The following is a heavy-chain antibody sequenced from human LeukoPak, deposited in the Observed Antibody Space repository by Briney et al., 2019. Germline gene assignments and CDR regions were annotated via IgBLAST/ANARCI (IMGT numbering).Heavy chain of an antibody. D-gene: IGHD3-22*01. Sequence: PSETLSLTCAVYGGSFSGYYWSWIRQPPGKGLEWIGEINHSGSTNYNPSLKSRVTISVDKSKNQFSLKLSSVTAADTAVYYCARVGTYYYDSSGYSGDYWGQGTLVTVSS. V-gene: IGHV4-34*01. CDR1: GGSFSGYY. CDR2: INHSGST. J-gene: IGHJ4*02. CDR3: ARVGTYYYDSSGYSGDY.